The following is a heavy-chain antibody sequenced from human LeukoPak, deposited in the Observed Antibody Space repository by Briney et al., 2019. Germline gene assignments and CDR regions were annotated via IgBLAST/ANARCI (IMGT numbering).Heavy chain of an antibody. Sequence: GGSLRLSCAASGFFFSDYYMSWMRQAPGKGLEWVSYIDGSSSNMYYADSVKGRFTISRDNSKNTLYLQMNSLRAEDTAVYYCAKDLGIVGANFDYWGQGTLVTVSS. CDR1: GFFFSDYY. CDR2: IDGSSSNM. CDR3: AKDLGIVGANFDY. J-gene: IGHJ4*02. D-gene: IGHD1-26*01. V-gene: IGHV3-11*01.